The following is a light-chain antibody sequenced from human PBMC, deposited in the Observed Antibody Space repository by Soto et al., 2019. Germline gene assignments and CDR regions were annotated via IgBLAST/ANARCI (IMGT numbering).Light chain of an antibody. CDR1: QSISSW. Sequence: DIQMTQAPSTLSAAVGDRDTITCRASQSISSWSAWYQQKPGKAPKLLIYKASRLESGVPSRFSGSGSETEFTLTITGLQPGDSATYYCQQYKSYFPTLGQGTKVDIK. J-gene: IGKJ1*01. CDR3: QQYKSYFPT. CDR2: KAS. V-gene: IGKV1-5*03.